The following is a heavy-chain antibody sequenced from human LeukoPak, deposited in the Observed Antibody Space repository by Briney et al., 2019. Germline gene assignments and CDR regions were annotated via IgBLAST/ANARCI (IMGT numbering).Heavy chain of an antibody. D-gene: IGHD6-19*01. CDR2: INHSGST. CDR3: ARGLEYSSGWYPRMDY. Sequence: SETLSLTCAVYGGSFSGYYWSWIRQPPGKGLEWIGEINHSGSTNYNPSLKSRVTISVDTSKNQISLKLSSVTAADTAVYYCARGLEYSSGWYPRMDYWGQGTLVTVSS. J-gene: IGHJ4*02. CDR1: GGSFSGYY. V-gene: IGHV4-34*01.